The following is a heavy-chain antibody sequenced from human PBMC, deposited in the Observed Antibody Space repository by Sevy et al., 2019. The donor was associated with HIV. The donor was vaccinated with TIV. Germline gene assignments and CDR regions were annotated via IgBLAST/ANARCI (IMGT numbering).Heavy chain of an antibody. Sequence: GGSLRLSCAASGFTFSSYSMNWVRQAPGKGLEWVSSISSSSSYIYYADSVKGRFTISRDNAKNSLYLQMNSLRAEDTAVYYGAGEGPVNRNFDYWGQGTLVTVSS. J-gene: IGHJ4*02. CDR3: AGEGPVNRNFDY. CDR1: GFTFSSYS. CDR2: ISSSSSYI. V-gene: IGHV3-21*01.